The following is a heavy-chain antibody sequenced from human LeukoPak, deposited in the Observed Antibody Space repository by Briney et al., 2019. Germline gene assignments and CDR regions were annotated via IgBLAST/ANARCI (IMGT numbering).Heavy chain of an antibody. CDR3: AREAAVAGNDY. CDR1: GFTFSSYN. V-gene: IGHV3-21*01. CDR2: ISSSSSYI. D-gene: IGHD6-19*01. Sequence: PGGSLRLSCAASGFTFSSYNMNWVSQAPGKGLEWVSSISSSSSYIYYADSVKGRFTISRDNAKNSLYLQMNSLRAEDTAVYYCAREAAVAGNDYWGQGTLVTVSS. J-gene: IGHJ4*02.